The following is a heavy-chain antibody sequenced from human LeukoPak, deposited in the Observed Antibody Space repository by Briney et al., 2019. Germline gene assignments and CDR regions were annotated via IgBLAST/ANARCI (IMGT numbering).Heavy chain of an antibody. V-gene: IGHV3-74*01. Sequence: GGSLRLSCAASGFTFSSSWMYWVRQAPGKGLVWVSRINSDESITTYADSVKGRFTISRDDAENSLYLQMNSLRVEDTAVYYCGRVALDTSMIHYWGQGTLVTVSS. CDR1: GFTFSSSW. CDR3: GRVALDTSMIHY. J-gene: IGHJ4*02. CDR2: INSDESIT. D-gene: IGHD5-18*01.